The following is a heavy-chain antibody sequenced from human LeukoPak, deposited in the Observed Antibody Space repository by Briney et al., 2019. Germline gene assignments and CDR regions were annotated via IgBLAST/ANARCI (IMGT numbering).Heavy chain of an antibody. D-gene: IGHD3-9*01. CDR2: INGGGTGT. CDR3: ARDLGTILTAYYFDY. J-gene: IGHJ4*02. V-gene: IGHV3-23*01. CDR1: GFTFSSYA. Sequence: GGSLRLSCAASGFTFSSYALSWVRQAPGKGLEWVSAINGGGTGTYYADSVKGRFTISRDNPKNTLYLQMNSLRAEDTAVYYCARDLGTILTAYYFDYWGQGTLVTVSS.